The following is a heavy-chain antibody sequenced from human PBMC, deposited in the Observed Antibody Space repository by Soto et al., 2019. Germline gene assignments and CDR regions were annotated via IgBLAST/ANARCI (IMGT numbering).Heavy chain of an antibody. CDR1: GGSISSTNW. Sequence: QVQLQESGPGLVKPSGTLSLTCAVSGGSISSTNWWNWVRQPPGKGLEWIGEIDHSGSTNYNPSLKTRVTMSVDIPKYQFSLKLSSGTAADTAVYYCVRDSGNGWKDYWGQGTLVIVSS. CDR2: IDHSGST. J-gene: IGHJ4*02. D-gene: IGHD2-8*01. CDR3: VRDSGNGWKDY. V-gene: IGHV4-4*02.